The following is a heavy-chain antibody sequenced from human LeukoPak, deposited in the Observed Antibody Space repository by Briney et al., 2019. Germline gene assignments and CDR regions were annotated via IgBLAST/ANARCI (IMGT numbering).Heavy chain of an antibody. CDR3: ARAGREYSSGWPLGPWYFDL. D-gene: IGHD6-19*01. Sequence: GGSLRLSCAASGFTVSSNYMSWVRQAPGKGLKWVSVIYSGGSTYYADSVKGRFTISRDNVKNSLYLQMNSLRAEDTAVYYCARAGREYSSGWPLGPWYFDLWGRGTLVTVSS. V-gene: IGHV3-53*01. CDR1: GFTVSSNY. J-gene: IGHJ2*01. CDR2: IYSGGST.